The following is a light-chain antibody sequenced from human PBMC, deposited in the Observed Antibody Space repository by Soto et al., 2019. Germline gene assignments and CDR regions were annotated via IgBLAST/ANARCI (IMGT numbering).Light chain of an antibody. V-gene: IGKV1-5*03. CDR3: QNYNRAPRT. CDR1: QTISSW. J-gene: IGKJ1*01. CDR2: KAS. Sequence: IQMTQSPSTLSGSVGDRLTIICRASQTISSWLAWYQQKPGKAPKLLIYKASTLKSGVPSRFSGSGSGTEFTLTISSLQPEDFATYYCQNYNRAPRTFGPGTKVDIK.